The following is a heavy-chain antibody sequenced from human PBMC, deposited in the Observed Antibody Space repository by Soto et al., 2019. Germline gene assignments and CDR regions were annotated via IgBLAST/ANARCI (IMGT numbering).Heavy chain of an antibody. D-gene: IGHD5-18*01. CDR3: ASWFPVENYSYGYYFDY. Sequence: GGSLRLSCAASGFTFSSYWMSWVRQAPGKGLEWVANIKQDGSEKYYVDSVKGRFTISRDNAKNSLYLQMNSLRAEDTAVYYCASWFPVENYSYGYYFDYWGQGTLVTVSS. J-gene: IGHJ4*02. CDR1: GFTFSSYW. V-gene: IGHV3-7*03. CDR2: IKQDGSEK.